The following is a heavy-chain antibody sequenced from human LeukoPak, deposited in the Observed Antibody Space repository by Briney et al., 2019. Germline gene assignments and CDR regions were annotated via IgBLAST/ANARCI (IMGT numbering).Heavy chain of an antibody. CDR1: GFTFSSYG. D-gene: IGHD3-9*01. Sequence: PGGSLRLSCAASGFTFSSYGMHWVHKAPGKRLEWVAFIRYDGSNKYYADSVKGRFTISRDTTKNTLYLQMNSLRAEDTAVYHCAKNYDILTSGGYFDYWGQGTLVTVSS. CDR3: AKNYDILTSGGYFDY. J-gene: IGHJ4*02. V-gene: IGHV3-30*02. CDR2: IRYDGSNK.